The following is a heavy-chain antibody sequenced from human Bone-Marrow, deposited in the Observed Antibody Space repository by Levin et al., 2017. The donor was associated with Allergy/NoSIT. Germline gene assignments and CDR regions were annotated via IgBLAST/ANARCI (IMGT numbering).Heavy chain of an antibody. CDR2: ISYDGSNK. V-gene: IGHV3-30-3*01. Sequence: LSLTCAASGFTFSSYAMHWVRQAPGKGLEWVAVISYDGSNKYYADSVKGRFTISRDNSKNTLYLQMNSLRAEDTAVYYCARGAYYYDSSGYYSRYYFDYWGQGTLVTVSS. D-gene: IGHD3-22*01. J-gene: IGHJ4*02. CDR3: ARGAYYYDSSGYYSRYYFDY. CDR1: GFTFSSYA.